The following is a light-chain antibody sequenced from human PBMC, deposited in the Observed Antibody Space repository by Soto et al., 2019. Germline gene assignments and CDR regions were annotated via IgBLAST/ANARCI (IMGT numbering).Light chain of an antibody. CDR3: KQSSASHLT. V-gene: IGKV1-12*01. J-gene: IGKJ4*01. CDR1: QGINNW. Sequence: EIQMTQSPSSVSASVGDRFTITCRASQGINNWSAWYQQKPGKAPELLIYAVSYLQSGVPSRFSGSGSGTDFTLTISSLQPEDFATYFCKQSSASHLTFSGASQVDIK. CDR2: AVS.